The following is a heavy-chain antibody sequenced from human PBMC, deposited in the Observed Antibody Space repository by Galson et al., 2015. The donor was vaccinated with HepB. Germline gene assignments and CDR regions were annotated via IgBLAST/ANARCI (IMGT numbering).Heavy chain of an antibody. D-gene: IGHD2-15*01. CDR2: ISYDGSNK. CDR3: AGGYCSGGSCPAN. CDR1: GFTFSSYA. J-gene: IGHJ4*02. Sequence: SLRLSCAASGFTFSSYAMHWVRQAPGKGLEWVAVISYDGSNKYYADSVKGRFTISRDNSKNTLYLQMNSLRAEDTAVYYCAGGYCSGGSCPANWGQGTLVTVSS. V-gene: IGHV3-30-3*01.